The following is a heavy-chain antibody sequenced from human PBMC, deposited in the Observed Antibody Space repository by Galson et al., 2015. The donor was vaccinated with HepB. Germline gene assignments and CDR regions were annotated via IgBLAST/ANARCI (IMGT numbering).Heavy chain of an antibody. Sequence: SLRLSCAASGFTFSSYSMNWVRQAPGKGLEWVSSISSSSSYIYYADSVKGRFTISRDNAKNSLYLQMNSLRAEDTAVYYCARLINTGDSSGYYYGDYWGQGTLVTVSS. CDR2: ISSSSSYI. CDR1: GFTFSSYS. V-gene: IGHV3-21*01. D-gene: IGHD3-22*01. J-gene: IGHJ4*02. CDR3: ARLINTGDSSGYYYGDY.